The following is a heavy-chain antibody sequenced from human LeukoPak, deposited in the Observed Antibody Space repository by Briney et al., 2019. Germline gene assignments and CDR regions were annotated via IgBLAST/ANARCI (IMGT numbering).Heavy chain of an antibody. J-gene: IGHJ6*02. D-gene: IGHD6-6*01. Sequence: SVKVSCKASGGTFSSYAISWVRQAPGQGLEWMGGIIPIFGTANYAQKFQGRVTITADESTSTAYVELSSLRSEDTAVYYCARASSSLGQYYYYGMDVWGQGTTVTVSS. V-gene: IGHV1-69*13. CDR2: IIPIFGTA. CDR1: GGTFSSYA. CDR3: ARASSSLGQYYYYGMDV.